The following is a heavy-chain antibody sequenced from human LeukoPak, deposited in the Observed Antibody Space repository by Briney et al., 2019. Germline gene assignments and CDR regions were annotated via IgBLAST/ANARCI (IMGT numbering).Heavy chain of an antibody. J-gene: IGHJ6*02. D-gene: IGHD6-19*01. CDR1: GYTFTSYG. Sequence: GASVKVSCKASGYTFTSYGISWVRQAPGQGLEWMGWISAYNGNTNYAQKLQGRVTMTTDTSTSTAYMELRSLRSDDTAVYYCARDVDSAVAVDYYGMDVWGQGTTVTVSS. V-gene: IGHV1-18*01. CDR2: ISAYNGNT. CDR3: ARDVDSAVAVDYYGMDV.